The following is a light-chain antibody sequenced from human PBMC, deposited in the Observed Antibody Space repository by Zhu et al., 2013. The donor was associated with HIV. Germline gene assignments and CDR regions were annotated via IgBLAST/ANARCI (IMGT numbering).Light chain of an antibody. Sequence: QSALTQPASVSGSPGQSITISCTGTTSDVGGYNYVSWYQHHPGKAPKLMIYDVSNRPSGVSNRFSGSKSANTASLTISGLQAEDEADYYCSSYTSSSTYVFGTGTKVTVL. CDR3: SSYTSSSTYV. J-gene: IGLJ1*01. CDR2: DVS. CDR1: TSDVGGYNY. V-gene: IGLV2-14*01.